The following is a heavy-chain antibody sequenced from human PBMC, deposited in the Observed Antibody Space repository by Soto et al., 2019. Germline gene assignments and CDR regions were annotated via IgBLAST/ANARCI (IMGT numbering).Heavy chain of an antibody. CDR3: TTPGRYTGYNWNYFRHRDAFDI. CDR1: GFTFSNAW. Sequence: NPGGSLRLSCAASGFTFSNAWMSWVRQAPGKGLEWVGRIKSKTDGGTTDYAAPVKGRFTISRDDSKNTLYLQMNSLKTEDTAVYYCTTPGRYTGYNWNYFRHRDAFDIWGQGTMVTVSS. J-gene: IGHJ3*02. V-gene: IGHV3-15*01. D-gene: IGHD1-7*01. CDR2: IKSKTDGGTT.